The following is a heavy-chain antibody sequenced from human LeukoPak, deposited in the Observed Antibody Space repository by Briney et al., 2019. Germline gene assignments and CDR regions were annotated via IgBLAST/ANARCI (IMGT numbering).Heavy chain of an antibody. CDR2: IYYSGST. J-gene: IGHJ4*02. V-gene: IGHV4-31*03. D-gene: IGHD5-18*01. CDR3: ASPENSYGCAFDY. Sequence: PSETLSLTCTVSGGSISSGGYYWSWIRQHPGKGLEWIGYIYYSGSTYYNPSLKSRVTISVDTSKNQFSLKLSSVTAADTAVYYCASPENSYGCAFDYWGQGTLVTVSS. CDR1: GGSISSGGYY.